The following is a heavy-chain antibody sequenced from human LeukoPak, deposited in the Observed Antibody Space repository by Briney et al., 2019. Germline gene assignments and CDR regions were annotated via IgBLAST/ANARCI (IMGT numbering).Heavy chain of an antibody. J-gene: IGHJ3*02. CDR2: IYYSGST. CDR3: ASDSGSYYAFDI. CDR1: GGSISSYY. Sequence: SETLSLTCTVSGGSISSYYWSWIRQPPGKGLEWIGYIYYSGSTNYNPSLKSRVTISVDTSKNQFSLRLSSVTAADTAVYYCASDSGSYYAFDIWGQGTMVTVSS. V-gene: IGHV4-59*01. D-gene: IGHD1-26*01.